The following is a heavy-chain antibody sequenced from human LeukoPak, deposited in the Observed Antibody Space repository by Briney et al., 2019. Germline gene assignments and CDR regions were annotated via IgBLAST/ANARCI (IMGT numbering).Heavy chain of an antibody. Sequence: ASVKVSCKASGYTSTSYYMHWVRQAPGQGLEWMGIINPSGGSTSYAQKFQGRVTMTTDTSASTAYMELRSLRSDDTAVYYCARTYDSSGYYGLYDYWGQGTLVTVSS. D-gene: IGHD3-22*01. CDR2: INPSGGST. CDR3: ARTYDSSGYYGLYDY. CDR1: GYTSTSYY. J-gene: IGHJ4*02. V-gene: IGHV1-46*01.